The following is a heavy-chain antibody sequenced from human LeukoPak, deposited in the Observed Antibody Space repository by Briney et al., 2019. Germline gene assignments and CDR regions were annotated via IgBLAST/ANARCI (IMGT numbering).Heavy chain of an antibody. J-gene: IGHJ4*02. Sequence: GGSLRLSCAASGFTFSSYSMNWVRQAPGKGLEWVSSISSSSSYIYYADSVKGRFTISRDNAKNSLYLQMNSLRAEDTAVYYCAREGDGDRYYFDYWGQGTLVTVSS. CDR1: GFTFSSYS. V-gene: IGHV3-21*01. CDR2: ISSSSSYI. CDR3: AREGDGDRYYFDY. D-gene: IGHD4-17*01.